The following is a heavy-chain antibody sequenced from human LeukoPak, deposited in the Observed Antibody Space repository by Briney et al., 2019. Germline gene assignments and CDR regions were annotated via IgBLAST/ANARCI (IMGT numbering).Heavy chain of an antibody. V-gene: IGHV4-34*01. J-gene: IGHJ4*02. CDR1: GGSISSYY. Sequence: PSETLSLTCTVSGGSISSYYWSWIRQPPGKGLEWIGEINHSGSTNYNPSLKSRVTISVDTSKNQFSLKLSSVTAADTAVYYCARRYYDFWREPFDYWGQGTLVTVSS. D-gene: IGHD3-3*01. CDR2: INHSGST. CDR3: ARRYYDFWREPFDY.